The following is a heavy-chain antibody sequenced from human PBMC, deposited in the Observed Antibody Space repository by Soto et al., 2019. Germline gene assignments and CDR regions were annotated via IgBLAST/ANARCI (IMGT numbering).Heavy chain of an antibody. CDR2: IKSKTDGGTT. CDR1: GFTFSNAW. Sequence: GGSLRLSCAASGFTFSNAWMNWVRQAPGKGLEWVGRIKSKTDGGTTDYAAPVKGRFTISRDDSKNTLYLQMNSLKASDTAMYYCARLQAAAGDNDLTFDYWGQGTLVTVSS. D-gene: IGHD6-13*01. J-gene: IGHJ4*02. V-gene: IGHV3-15*07. CDR3: ARLQAAAGDNDLTFDY.